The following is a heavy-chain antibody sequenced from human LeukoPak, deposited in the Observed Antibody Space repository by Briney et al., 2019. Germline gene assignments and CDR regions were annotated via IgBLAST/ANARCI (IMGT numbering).Heavy chain of an antibody. CDR3: ARDDGDGYNYGFDY. CDR2: ISSSSSYI. D-gene: IGHD5-24*01. J-gene: IGHJ4*02. Sequence: PGGSLRLSCAASGFTFSSYSMNWVRQAPGKGLEWVSSISSSSSYIYYADSVKGRFTISRDNAKNSLYLQMNSLRAEDTAVYYYARDDGDGYNYGFDYWGQGTLVTVSS. CDR1: GFTFSSYS. V-gene: IGHV3-21*01.